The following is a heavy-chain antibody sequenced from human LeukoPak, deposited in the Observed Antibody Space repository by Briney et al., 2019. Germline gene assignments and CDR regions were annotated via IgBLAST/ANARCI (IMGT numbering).Heavy chain of an antibody. CDR2: LSPSGDRP. CDR1: GFTFSSHG. J-gene: IGHJ4*02. Sequence: PGGSLRLSCVASGFTFSSHGMNWVRQAPGKGLEWVSGLSPSGDRPYYADSVKGRFTISRDNSRNIVHLQMNYLGAEDTAVYFCAKDAAWIQFDDWGQGTLVTVSS. CDR3: AKDAAWIQFDD. V-gene: IGHV3-23*01. D-gene: IGHD5-18*01.